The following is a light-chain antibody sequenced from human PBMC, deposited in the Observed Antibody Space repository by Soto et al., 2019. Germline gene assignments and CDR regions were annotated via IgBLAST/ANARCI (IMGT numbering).Light chain of an antibody. CDR2: TAA. V-gene: IGKV1-39*01. CDR3: QQSNSLPPT. CDR1: QRISSN. Sequence: DIQMTQSPSSLSASVGDRVTITCRASQRISSNLNWYQQKPGKAPKLLIYTAASLQSGVPSRFSGSGSGTDFTLTIASLQLEDFATYYCQQSNSLPPTFGQGTKVESK. J-gene: IGKJ1*01.